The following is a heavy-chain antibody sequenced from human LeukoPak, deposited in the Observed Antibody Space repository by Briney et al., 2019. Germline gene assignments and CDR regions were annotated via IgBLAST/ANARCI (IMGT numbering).Heavy chain of an antibody. Sequence: ASVKVSCKASGGTFSSYAIIWVRQAPGQGLEWMGGIIPIFGTANYAQKFQGRGTITTDESTSTAYMELSSLRSEDTAVYYCARGAAGYCSSTSCYEGDYYYYYMDVWGKGTTVTVSS. CDR3: ARGAAGYCSSTSCYEGDYYYYYMDV. D-gene: IGHD2-2*01. CDR2: IIPIFGTA. V-gene: IGHV1-69*05. J-gene: IGHJ6*03. CDR1: GGTFSSYA.